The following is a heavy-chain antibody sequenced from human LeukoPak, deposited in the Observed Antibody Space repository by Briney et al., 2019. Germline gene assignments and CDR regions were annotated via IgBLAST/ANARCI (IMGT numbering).Heavy chain of an antibody. CDR1: GFTFSSFS. CDR3: ARDLRL. CDR2: ITSSSNYI. Sequence: GGSLRLSCAATGFTFSSFSMNWVRQAPGKGLEWVSSITSSSNYIYYASSVRGRFTISRDNAKNSLYLQMNSLRAEDTAVYYCARDLRLWGQGTLVTVSS. V-gene: IGHV3-21*01. J-gene: IGHJ4*02.